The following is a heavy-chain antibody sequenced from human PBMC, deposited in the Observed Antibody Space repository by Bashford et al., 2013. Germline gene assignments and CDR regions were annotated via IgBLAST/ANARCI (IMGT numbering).Heavy chain of an antibody. D-gene: IGHD1-1*01. CDR2: IIPIFGTA. CDR1: GGTFSSYA. Sequence: SVKVSCKASGGTFSSYAISWVRQAPGQGLEWMGGIIPIFGTANYAQKFQGRVTITADESTSTAYMELSSLRSEDTAVYYCARGSAGTALIPIPHSPSGMDDAFDIWGQGTMVTVSS. J-gene: IGHJ3*02. V-gene: IGHV1-69*13. CDR3: ARGSAGTALIPIPHSPSGMDDAFDI.